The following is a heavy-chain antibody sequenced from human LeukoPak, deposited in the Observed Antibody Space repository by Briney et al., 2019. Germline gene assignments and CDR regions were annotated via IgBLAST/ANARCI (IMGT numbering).Heavy chain of an antibody. D-gene: IGHD2-15*01. CDR3: ARAETPTIGYCSGGSCFDY. CDR2: IIPIFGTA. Sequence: SVKVSCKASGYTFNTYGMNWVRQAPGQGLEWMGGIIPIFGTANYAQKFQGRVTITADESTSTAYMELSSLRSEDTAVYYCARAETPTIGYCSGGSCFDYWGQGTLVTVSS. J-gene: IGHJ4*02. CDR1: GYTFNTYG. V-gene: IGHV1-69*13.